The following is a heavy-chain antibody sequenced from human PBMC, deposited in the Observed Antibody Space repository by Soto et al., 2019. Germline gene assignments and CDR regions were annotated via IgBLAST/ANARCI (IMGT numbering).Heavy chain of an antibody. V-gene: IGHV3-23*01. Sequence: EVQLLESGGGLAQPGGSLRLSCAASGFTFSSYAMSWVRQAPGKGLEWVSGIGGSGSDTHYADSVKGRFTVSRDNSKNTLYRQMNSLRGEDTAAYYCAKRKVPQSDGEGLDNWGQGTLVTVSS. J-gene: IGHJ4*02. CDR2: IGGSGSDT. D-gene: IGHD2-21*01. CDR3: AKRKVPQSDGEGLDN. CDR1: GFTFSSYA.